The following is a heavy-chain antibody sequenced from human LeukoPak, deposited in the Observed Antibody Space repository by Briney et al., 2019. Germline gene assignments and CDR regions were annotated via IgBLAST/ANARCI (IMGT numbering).Heavy chain of an antibody. D-gene: IGHD2-8*01. J-gene: IGHJ6*03. V-gene: IGHV4-59*01. CDR1: GGSISDNY. Sequence: PSETLSLTCTVSGGSISDNYWSWIRQSPGKRLEWIGCMDYSGSTNYNPSLESRVTISVDTSKNQLSLKLTSVTAADTAVYYCAREVMVYTIPLNYYYLDVWGGGTTVTVSS. CDR3: AREVMVYTIPLNYYYLDV. CDR2: MDYSGST.